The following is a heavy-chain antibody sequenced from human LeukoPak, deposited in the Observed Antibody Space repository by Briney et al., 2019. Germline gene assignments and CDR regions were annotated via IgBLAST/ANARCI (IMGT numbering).Heavy chain of an antibody. Sequence: PGGSLRLSCVASGFTFSNYWMHWVRQAPGKGLVWVSRIHIDGSTTNFADSVKGRFTISRDNAKNTLYLQMNSLRAEDTAVYFCARDAGYYDSSGYWSSPKFDYWGQGTLVTVSS. CDR2: IHIDGSTT. V-gene: IGHV3-74*01. CDR1: GFTFSNYW. J-gene: IGHJ4*02. CDR3: ARDAGYYDSSGYWSSPKFDY. D-gene: IGHD3-22*01.